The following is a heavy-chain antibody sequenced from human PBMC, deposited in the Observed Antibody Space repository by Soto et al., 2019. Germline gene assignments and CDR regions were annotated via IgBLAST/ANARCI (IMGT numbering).Heavy chain of an antibody. J-gene: IGHJ3*02. CDR1: GFPFSSYA. Sequence: GGSLRLSCATSGFPFSSYAMTWARQAPGKGLEWVSAISGSGGSTYYADSVKGRFTISRDNSKNTLYLQMNSLRAEDTVVYYCAKDINAGGRGAFDIWGQGTMVTVSS. D-gene: IGHD3-16*01. CDR2: ISGSGGST. V-gene: IGHV3-23*01. CDR3: AKDINAGGRGAFDI.